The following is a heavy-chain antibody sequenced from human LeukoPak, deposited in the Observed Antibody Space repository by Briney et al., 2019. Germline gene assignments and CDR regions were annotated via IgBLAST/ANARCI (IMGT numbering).Heavy chain of an antibody. CDR1: GSTFSTSW. CDR3: AKYQALYYGSGTYIDY. D-gene: IGHD3-10*01. CDR2: INPDGSTI. J-gene: IGHJ4*02. V-gene: IGHV3-7*03. Sequence: PGRSLRLSCAASGSTFSTSWMAWIRQAPGKGLDWLGNINPDGSTINYVDSVKGRFTISRDNSKNTLFLQMNSLRAEDTAVYYCAKYQALYYGSGTYIDYWGQGTLVTVSS.